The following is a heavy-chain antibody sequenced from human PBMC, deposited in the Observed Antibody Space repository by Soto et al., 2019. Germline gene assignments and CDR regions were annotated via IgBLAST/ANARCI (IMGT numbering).Heavy chain of an antibody. V-gene: IGHV4-59*01. CDR2: IYYSGST. J-gene: IGHJ6*02. CDR3: ARDRFSYGRRIDYYYGMDV. D-gene: IGHD5-18*01. Sequence: QVQLQESGPGLVKPSETLSLTCTVSGGSISSYYWSWIRQPPGKGLEWIGYIYYSGSTNYNPSLKSRGTISVDTSKHQFYLKLSSVTAADTAVYYCARDRFSYGRRIDYYYGMDVWGQGTTVTVSS. CDR1: GGSISSYY.